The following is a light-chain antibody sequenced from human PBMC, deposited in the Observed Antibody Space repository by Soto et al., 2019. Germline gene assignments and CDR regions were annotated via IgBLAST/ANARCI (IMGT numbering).Light chain of an antibody. CDR3: QQYNSYSWT. CDR2: KTC. V-gene: IGKV1-5*03. Sequence: DIQMTQSPSTLSASVGDRVTITCRASQSISSWLAWYQQKPGKAPKLLLYKTCSLESGVPSRFSGSGSGTEFTLTISSLQPDDFATYYCQQYNSYSWTFGQGTKVEIK. J-gene: IGKJ1*01. CDR1: QSISSW.